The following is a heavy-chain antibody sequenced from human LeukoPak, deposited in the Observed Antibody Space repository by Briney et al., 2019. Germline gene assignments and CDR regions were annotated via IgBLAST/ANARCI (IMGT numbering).Heavy chain of an antibody. D-gene: IGHD1-1*01. J-gene: IGHJ3*02. CDR3: ARALRYNWNGDAFDI. CDR1: GYTFTGYY. CDR2: INPNSGGT. V-gene: IGHV1-2*02. Sequence: ASVKVSCKASGYTFTGYYMHWVRQAPGQGLEWMGWINPNSGGTNYAQKFQGRVTMTRDTSISTAYMELSRLRSDDTAVYYCARALRYNWNGDAFDIWGQGTMVTVSS.